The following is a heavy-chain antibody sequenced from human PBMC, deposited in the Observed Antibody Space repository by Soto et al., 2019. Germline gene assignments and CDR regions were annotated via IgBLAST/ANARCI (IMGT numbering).Heavy chain of an antibody. Sequence: QLQLQESGPGLVKPSETLSLTCTVSGGSISSSSYYWGWIRQPPGKGLEWIGSIYYSGSTYYNPSLKSRVTISVDTSKIQFSRKLSAVSAADTAVYYCARADYDGDYAGDYWGQGTLVTVSS. D-gene: IGHD4-17*01. CDR2: IYYSGST. J-gene: IGHJ4*02. CDR1: GGSISSSSYY. CDR3: ARADYDGDYAGDY. V-gene: IGHV4-39*01.